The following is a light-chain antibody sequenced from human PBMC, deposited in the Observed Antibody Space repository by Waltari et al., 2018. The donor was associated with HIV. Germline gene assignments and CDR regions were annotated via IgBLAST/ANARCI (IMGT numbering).Light chain of an antibody. CDR1: QTLLYSSNKKNY. CDR3: RQNFTAPWT. J-gene: IGKJ1*01. V-gene: IGKV4-1*01. CDR2: WAS. Sequence: DVVMTQSPDTLAVSLGERATINCKSSQTLLYSSNKKNYLSGYQQRQGHPPKLLLYWASTRESGVADRFSGGEAGEHFTLSISSLQAEDVAVYCCRQNFTAPWTFGQGSEV.